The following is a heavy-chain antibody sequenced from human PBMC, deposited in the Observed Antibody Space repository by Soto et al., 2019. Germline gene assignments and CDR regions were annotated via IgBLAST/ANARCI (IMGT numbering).Heavy chain of an antibody. D-gene: IGHD6-13*01. J-gene: IGHJ6*02. Sequence: EVQLVESGGGLVQPGGSPRLSCADFGFTFSNYWMSWVRQAPVKGLEWVGNIKQDGSEKNYVDSVKGRFTISRDNAKNSLYLQMNSLRAEDTAVYYCARIASAGRGWDVWGQGTTVVVSS. CDR2: IKQDGSEK. V-gene: IGHV3-7*01. CDR3: ARIASAGRGWDV. CDR1: GFTFSNYW.